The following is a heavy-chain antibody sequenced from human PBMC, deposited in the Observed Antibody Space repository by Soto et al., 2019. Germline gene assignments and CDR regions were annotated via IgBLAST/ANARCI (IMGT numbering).Heavy chain of an antibody. V-gene: IGHV4-61*08. Sequence: SETLSLTCTVSGGSISGGAYYWSWIRQPPGKGLEWIGYIYYSGSTNYNPSLKSRVTISVDTSKNQFSLKLSSVTAADTAVYYCARAGYGGTPFDLWGRGTLVTVSS. J-gene: IGHJ2*01. CDR2: IYYSGST. CDR1: GGSISGGAYY. D-gene: IGHD4-17*01. CDR3: ARAGYGGTPFDL.